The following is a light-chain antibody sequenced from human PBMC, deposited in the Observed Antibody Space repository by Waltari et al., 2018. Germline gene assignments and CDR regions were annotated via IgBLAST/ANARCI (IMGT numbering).Light chain of an antibody. CDR3: GQGTHLPFT. J-gene: IGKJ3*01. CDR1: QSLIHTDGNTY. V-gene: IGKV2-30*02. Sequence: DVVMTQSPLSLHITPGQPASISCRSSQSLIHTDGNTYLSWYQQKPGQPPRRLIYEVSNQDSGVPDRFSGSGAGTDFTLKIGTVEAEDVGVYYCGQGTHLPFTFGPGTKLDIK. CDR2: EVS.